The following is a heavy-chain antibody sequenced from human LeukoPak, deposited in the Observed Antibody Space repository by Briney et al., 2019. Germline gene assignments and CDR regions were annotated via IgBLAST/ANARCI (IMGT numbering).Heavy chain of an antibody. V-gene: IGHV3-7*03. CDR1: GFTFSDYY. CDR3: AKEGRSLQTY. CDR2: IKEDGTET. D-gene: IGHD5-24*01. J-gene: IGHJ4*02. Sequence: GGSLRLSCAASGFTFSDYYMSWIRQAPGKGLEWVANIKEDGTETYYVDSVKGRFTISRDNAKNSLYLQMNSLRVEDTAVYYCAKEGRSLQTYWGQGTLVTVSS.